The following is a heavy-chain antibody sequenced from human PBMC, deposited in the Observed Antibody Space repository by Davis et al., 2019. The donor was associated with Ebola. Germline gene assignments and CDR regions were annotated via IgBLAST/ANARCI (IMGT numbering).Heavy chain of an antibody. CDR3: SGSLRLNDY. Sequence: GESLKISCAASGFTFSSYGMNWVRQAPGKGLEWVSSISSSSSYIYYADSVKGRFTISRDNAKNSLYLQMNSLKTEDTAVYYCSGSLRLNDYWGQGTLVTVSS. D-gene: IGHD3-10*01. V-gene: IGHV3-21*04. CDR2: ISSSSSYI. J-gene: IGHJ4*02. CDR1: GFTFSSYG.